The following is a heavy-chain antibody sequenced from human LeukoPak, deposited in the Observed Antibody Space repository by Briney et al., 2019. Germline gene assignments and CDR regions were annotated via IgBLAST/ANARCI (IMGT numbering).Heavy chain of an antibody. CDR1: GGSISSYY. V-gene: IGHV4-59*12. CDR2: IYYSGST. Sequence: SETLSLTCTVSGGSISSYYWSWIRQPPGKGLEWIGYIYYSGSTNYNPSLKSRVTISVDTSKNQFSLKLSSVTAADTAVYYCARRTWILYYYYMDVWGKGTTVTVSS. J-gene: IGHJ6*03. CDR3: ARRTWILYYYYMDV. D-gene: IGHD5-18*01.